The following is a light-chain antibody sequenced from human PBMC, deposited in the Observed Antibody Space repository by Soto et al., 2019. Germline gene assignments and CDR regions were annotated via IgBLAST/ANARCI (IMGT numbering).Light chain of an antibody. Sequence: EVVMTQSPATLSVSPGDTATLSCRASQGVSSNLAWYQQKSGQAPRLLIYGASTRATGVPARFSGSGSGTEFTLTISRLQSEDVAVYYCQQYYNWRPRFGQGTKVDIK. CDR3: QQYYNWRPR. CDR1: QGVSSN. CDR2: GAS. J-gene: IGKJ1*01. V-gene: IGKV3-15*01.